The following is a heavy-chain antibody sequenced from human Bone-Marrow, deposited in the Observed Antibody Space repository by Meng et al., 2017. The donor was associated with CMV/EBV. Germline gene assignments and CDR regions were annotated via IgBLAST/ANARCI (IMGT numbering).Heavy chain of an antibody. D-gene: IGHD2-2*01. V-gene: IGHV3-15*01. CDR2: IKSKTDGGTT. Sequence: GESLKISCAASGFTFSNAWMSWVRQAPGKGLEWVGRIKSKTDGGTTDYAAPVKGRFTISRDDSKNTLYLQMNSLKTEDTAVYYCTTGGVVPAAIGPDYWAQGTLVTVSS. J-gene: IGHJ4*02. CDR3: TTGGVVPAAIGPDY. CDR1: GFTFSNAW.